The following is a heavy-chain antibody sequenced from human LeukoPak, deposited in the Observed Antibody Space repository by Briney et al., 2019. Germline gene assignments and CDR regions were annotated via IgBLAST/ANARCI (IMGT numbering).Heavy chain of an antibody. CDR2: ISWNSGSI. V-gene: IGHV3-9*03. D-gene: IGHD4-23*01. CDR3: AKASDYGGPYYFDY. J-gene: IGHJ4*02. Sequence: GRSLRLSCAASGFTFDDYALHWLRQAPGKGLEWVSGISWNSGSIGYADSVKGRFTISRDNAKNSLYLQMNSLRAEDMALYYCAKASDYGGPYYFDYWGQGTLVTVSS. CDR1: GFTFDDYA.